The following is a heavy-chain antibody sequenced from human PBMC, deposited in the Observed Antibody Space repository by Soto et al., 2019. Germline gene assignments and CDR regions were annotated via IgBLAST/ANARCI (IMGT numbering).Heavy chain of an antibody. Sequence: QVQLVQSGAEVKKPGSSVKVSCKASGGTFSSYAISWVRQAPGQGLEWMGGIIPIFGTANYAQKFQGRVTITADESTSTAHMELSSLRSGDTAVYYCARGTSAPGMISLDYCGQGTLVPVST. D-gene: IGHD6-13*01. CDR1: GGTFSSYA. V-gene: IGHV1-69*12. CDR2: IIPIFGTA. J-gene: IGHJ4*02. CDR3: ARGTSAPGMISLDY.